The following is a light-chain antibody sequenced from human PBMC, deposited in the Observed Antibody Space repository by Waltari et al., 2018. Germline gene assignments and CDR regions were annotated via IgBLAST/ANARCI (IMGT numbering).Light chain of an antibody. J-gene: IGKJ2*01. CDR3: QQRSNWPMYT. V-gene: IGKV3-11*01. Sequence: EIVLTQSPATLSLSPGERATLSCRASESVSPYLAWYQQRPGQAPRLIVYDVSTRAAGIPARFSGSGSETEFTLTISSLEPDDFAVYYCQQRSNWPMYTFGQGTKLEIK. CDR2: DVS. CDR1: ESVSPY.